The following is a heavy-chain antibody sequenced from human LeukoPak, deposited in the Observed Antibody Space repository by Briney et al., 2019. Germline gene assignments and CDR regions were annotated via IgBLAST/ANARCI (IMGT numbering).Heavy chain of an antibody. J-gene: IGHJ5*02. CDR1: GGTCSKYT. CDR2: ITPLFGTA. CDR3: AGAPYSGSYNWFDP. Sequence: SVMVSCKASGGTCSKYTISWVRQRTGQWLEWMGGITPLFGTANYAQKFQGRVTITADESASTAYMELSSLRSEDTAVYYCAGAPYSGSYNWFDPWGQGTLVTVSS. D-gene: IGHD1-26*01. V-gene: IGHV1-69*01.